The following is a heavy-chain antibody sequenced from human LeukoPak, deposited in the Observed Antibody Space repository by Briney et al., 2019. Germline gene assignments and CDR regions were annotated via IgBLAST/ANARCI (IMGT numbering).Heavy chain of an antibody. CDR2: INQTGST. V-gene: IGHV4-34*01. J-gene: IGHJ6*02. D-gene: IGHD6-6*01. CDR1: GGSSCGYY. CDR3: ARLVAARPPLAYYYYGMDV. Sequence: SETLSLTCAVYGGSSCGYYRGGIRQPPGKGQGWSGDINQTGSTNYTPSLKSQDTISVDTSKNQFSLKLSSVTAADTAVYYCARLVAARPPLAYYYYGMDVWGQGTTVTVSS.